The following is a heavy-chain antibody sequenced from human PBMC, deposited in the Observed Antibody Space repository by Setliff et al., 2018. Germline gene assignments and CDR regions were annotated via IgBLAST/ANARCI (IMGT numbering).Heavy chain of an antibody. CDR2: IWYDGSSK. Sequence: GGSLRLSCTASGFTFGHNGMHWVRQAPGKGLEWVAVIWYDGSSKYYADSVKGRFTISRDNSKNTLYLQMNSLRAEDTAVYYCARDPDYDFGDYVYFYNWGQGTLVTVSS. D-gene: IGHD4-17*01. CDR3: ARDPDYDFGDYVYFYN. CDR1: GFTFGHNG. J-gene: IGHJ1*01. V-gene: IGHV3-33*01.